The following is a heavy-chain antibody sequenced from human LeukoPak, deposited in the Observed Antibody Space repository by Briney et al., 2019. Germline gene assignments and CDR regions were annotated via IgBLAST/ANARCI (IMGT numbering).Heavy chain of an antibody. CDR2: ISAYNGNT. D-gene: IGHD5/OR15-5a*01. J-gene: IGHJ6*03. CDR1: GYTFTSYG. CDR3: ARASTLSYYYYYMDV. Sequence: ASVKVSCKASGYTFTSYGISWVRQAPGQGLEWMGWISAYNGNTNYAQMLQGRVTMTTDTSTSTAYMELRSLRSDDTAVYYCARASTLSYYYYYMDVWGKGTTVTVSS. V-gene: IGHV1-18*01.